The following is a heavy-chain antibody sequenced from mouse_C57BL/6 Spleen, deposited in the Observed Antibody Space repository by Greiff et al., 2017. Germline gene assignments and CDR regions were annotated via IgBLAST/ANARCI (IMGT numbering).Heavy chain of an antibody. J-gene: IGHJ1*03. CDR3: ARPTTVVATQGYFDV. D-gene: IGHD1-1*01. V-gene: IGHV1-59*01. Sequence: QVQLKQPGAELVRPGTSVKLSCKASGYTFTSYWMHWVKQRPGQGLEWIGVIDPSDSYTNYNQKFKGKATLTVDTSSSTAYMQLSSLTSEDSAVYYCARPTTVVATQGYFDVWGTGTTVTVSS. CDR2: IDPSDSYT. CDR1: GYTFTSYW.